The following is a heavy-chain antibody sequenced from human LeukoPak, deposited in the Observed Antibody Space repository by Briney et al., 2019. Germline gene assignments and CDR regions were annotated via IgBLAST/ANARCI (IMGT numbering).Heavy chain of an antibody. CDR2: ISSSSTYI. D-gene: IGHD1-26*01. CDR1: GFTFSTYS. J-gene: IGHJ4*02. Sequence: GGSLRLSCAASGFTFSTYSMNWVRQAPGKGLEWVSSISSSSTYIYYADSVKGRFTISRDNAKNSLYLQMNSLRDEDTAVYYCVREWELPPNFDYWGQGTLVTVSS. V-gene: IGHV3-21*01. CDR3: VREWELPPNFDY.